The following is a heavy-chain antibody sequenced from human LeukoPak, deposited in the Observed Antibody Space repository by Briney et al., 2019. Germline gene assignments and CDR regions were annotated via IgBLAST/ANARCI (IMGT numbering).Heavy chain of an antibody. J-gene: IGHJ4*02. D-gene: IGHD3-22*01. CDR3: ARADSSGYSGFGDFDY. Sequence: ASVRVSCTASVYTFTVYYMHWVRQAPGQGLEWRGWINPNSGGTNYAQKFQGRVTMTRDTSISTAYMELSRLRSDDTAVYYCARADSSGYSGFGDFDYWGQGTLVTVSS. CDR1: VYTFTVYY. V-gene: IGHV1-2*02. CDR2: INPNSGGT.